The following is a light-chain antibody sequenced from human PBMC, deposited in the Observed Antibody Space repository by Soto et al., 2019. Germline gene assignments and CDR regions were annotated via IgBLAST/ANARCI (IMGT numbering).Light chain of an antibody. CDR3: QQYNVWPIT. V-gene: IGKV3-15*01. J-gene: IGKJ4*01. Sequence: EIVMTQSPATLSVSPGERATLSCRASQSVSSNLAWYQQKPGQTPKLLIYVASTRATGIPARFSGSGSGKEFTLTISSLQSEDFAVYYCQQYNVWPITFGGGTKVEFK. CDR2: VAS. CDR1: QSVSSN.